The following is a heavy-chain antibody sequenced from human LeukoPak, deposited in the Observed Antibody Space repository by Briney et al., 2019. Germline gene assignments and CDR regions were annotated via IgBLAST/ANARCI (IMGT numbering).Heavy chain of an antibody. CDR3: AKLSIAGLYSSGWSHDY. J-gene: IGHJ4*02. CDR2: ISGSGGST. D-gene: IGHD6-19*01. CDR1: GFTFTSYA. V-gene: IGHV3-23*01. Sequence: GGSLRLSCAASGFTFTSYAMTWVRQAPGKGLEWVSAISGSGGSTYYADSVKGWFTISRDFSKNTLYLQMNSLRAEDTAVYHCAKLSIAGLYSSGWSHDYWGQGTLVTVSS.